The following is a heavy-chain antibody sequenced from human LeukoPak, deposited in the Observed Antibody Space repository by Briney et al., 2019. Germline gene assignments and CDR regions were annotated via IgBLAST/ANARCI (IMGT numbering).Heavy chain of an antibody. V-gene: IGHV4-34*01. D-gene: IGHD3-9*01. CDR2: INRSGIT. Sequence: SETLSLTYTVYDESFNNYFWNWIRQSPGKGLEWIGEINRSGITSYNPSLKGRLTMSADMSKNQFSLNLTSVTAADTAVYFCARGRKYYDILTGYYRPSHYFYMDVWGNGTTVTVSS. CDR1: DESFNNYF. J-gene: IGHJ6*03. CDR3: ARGRKYYDILTGYYRPSHYFYMDV.